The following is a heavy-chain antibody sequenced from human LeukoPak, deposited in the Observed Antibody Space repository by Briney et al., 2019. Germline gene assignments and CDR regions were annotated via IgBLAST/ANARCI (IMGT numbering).Heavy chain of an antibody. CDR3: ARDGGYDY. CDR1: GLIFSSYS. J-gene: IGHJ4*02. D-gene: IGHD3-16*01. CDR2: ISSSSSTI. Sequence: QPRGSLRLSCAASGLIFSSYSMNWVRQAPGKGLEWVSYISSSSSTIYYADSVKGRFTISRDNAKNSLFLQMNSLRAEDTAVYYCARDGGYDYWGQGTLVTVSS. V-gene: IGHV3-48*01.